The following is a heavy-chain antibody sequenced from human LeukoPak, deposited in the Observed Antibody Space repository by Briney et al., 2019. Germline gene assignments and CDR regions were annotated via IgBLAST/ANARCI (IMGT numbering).Heavy chain of an antibody. V-gene: IGHV5-51*01. CDR2: IYPGDSDT. CDR3: ARRGGYCSSTSCPTYGY. D-gene: IGHD2-2*03. CDR1: GYSFTSYW. J-gene: IGHJ4*02. Sequence: GESLKIPCKGSGYSFTSYWIGWVRQMPGKGLEWMGIIYPGDSDTRYSPSFQGQVTISADKSISTAYLQWSSLKASDTAMYYCARRGGYCSSTSCPTYGYWGQGTLVTVSS.